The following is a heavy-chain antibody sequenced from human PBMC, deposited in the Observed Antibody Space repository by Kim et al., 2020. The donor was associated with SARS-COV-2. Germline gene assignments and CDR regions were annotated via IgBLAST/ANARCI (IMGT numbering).Heavy chain of an antibody. D-gene: IGHD2-8*01. V-gene: IGHV4-4*07. J-gene: IGHJ6*02. Sequence: SLNGRATMSVDTSKNQFSLKLSSVTAADTAVYYCARENPSLIYYYYGMDVWGQGTTVTVSS. CDR3: ARENPSLIYYYYGMDV.